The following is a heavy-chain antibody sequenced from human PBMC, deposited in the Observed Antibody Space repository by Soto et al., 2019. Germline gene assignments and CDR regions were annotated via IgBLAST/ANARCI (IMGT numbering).Heavy chain of an antibody. Sequence: VQLVQSGAEVKKPGSSVKVSCKASGGTFSNYGFTWVRQAPGQRPEWMGGIIPIFGSVNYAQNFQGRVTITADRSTSTAYMELSSLRSEDTAVYYCARDLPVADLPSYAMDVWGQGTTVTVSS. CDR2: IIPIFGSV. J-gene: IGHJ6*02. D-gene: IGHD6-19*01. V-gene: IGHV1-69*06. CDR1: GGTFSNYG. CDR3: ARDLPVADLPSYAMDV.